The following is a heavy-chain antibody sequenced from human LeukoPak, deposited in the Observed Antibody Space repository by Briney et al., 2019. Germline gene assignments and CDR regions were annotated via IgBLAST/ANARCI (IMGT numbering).Heavy chain of an antibody. D-gene: IGHD3-22*01. J-gene: IGHJ3*02. Sequence: GGSLRLSCAASGFTFSSYWIHWVRQAPGKGLAWVSRIDNDGSNTIFADSVKGRFTLSRDKSNNTLYLQMNSLRAEDTALYYCAKTGDYFDSTDYYRPDAFDIWGQGTMVTVSS. CDR1: GFTFSSYW. V-gene: IGHV3-74*01. CDR2: IDNDGSNT. CDR3: AKTGDYFDSTDYYRPDAFDI.